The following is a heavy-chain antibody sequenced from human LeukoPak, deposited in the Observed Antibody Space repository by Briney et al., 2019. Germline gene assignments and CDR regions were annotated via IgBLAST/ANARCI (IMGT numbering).Heavy chain of an antibody. CDR2: INHSGST. CDR1: GGSFSGYF. V-gene: IGHV4-34*01. D-gene: IGHD2-15*01. Sequence: SETLSLTCAVYGGSFSGYFWSWIRPPPGKGLEWMGEINHSGSTNYNPSLKSRVSITVDTSKNHFSLNLSSVTAADTGVYYCARVMPIVVVVAAARKNWCDPWGQGTLVTVSS. CDR3: ARVMPIVVVVAAARKNWCDP. J-gene: IGHJ5*02.